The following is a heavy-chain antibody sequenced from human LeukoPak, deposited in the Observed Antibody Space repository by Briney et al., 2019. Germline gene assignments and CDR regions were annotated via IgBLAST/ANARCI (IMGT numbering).Heavy chain of an antibody. CDR1: GGSVSSYY. J-gene: IGHJ4*02. V-gene: IGHV4-4*07. D-gene: IGHD3-22*01. Sequence: SETLSLTWTVSGGSVSSYYWGWIRPPAGKGLEWIGRIDTSGSTNYNPSLKSRVTIAVDRSKTQFSLKLSSGTAAATACYYCARAPNYFDSSCFRGAYFDCRGRGTLVTVSS. CDR3: ARAPNYFDSSCFRGAYFDC. CDR2: IDTSGST.